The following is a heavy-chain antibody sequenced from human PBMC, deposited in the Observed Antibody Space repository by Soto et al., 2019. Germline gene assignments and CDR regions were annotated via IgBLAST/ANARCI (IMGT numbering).Heavy chain of an antibody. J-gene: IGHJ4*02. CDR1: GFTFSSYA. CDR2: VSGSGDST. Sequence: PGGSLRLSCAASGFTFSSYAMSWVRQAPGKGLEWVSSVSGSGDSTYYADSVKGRFTISRDNSKDTLFLQMNSLRAEDTAVYYCAKGPYSSSWYYFDFWGQGTLVTVSS. CDR3: AKGPYSSSWYYFDF. V-gene: IGHV3-23*01. D-gene: IGHD6-13*01.